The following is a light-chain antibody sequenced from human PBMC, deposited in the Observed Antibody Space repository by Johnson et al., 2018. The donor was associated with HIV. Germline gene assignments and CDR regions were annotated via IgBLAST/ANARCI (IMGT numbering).Light chain of an antibody. V-gene: IGLV1-51*01. CDR2: DNN. CDR3: GTWDSRLRVGF. CDR1: SSNIGNNY. Sequence: HSVLTQPPSVSAAPGQKVTISCSGSSSNIGNNYVSWYQQLPGRAPKLLIYDNNKRPSGIPDRFSGSKSGTSATLGITGLQTGDEADYYFGTWDSRLRVGFFGTWTMVTVL. J-gene: IGLJ1*01.